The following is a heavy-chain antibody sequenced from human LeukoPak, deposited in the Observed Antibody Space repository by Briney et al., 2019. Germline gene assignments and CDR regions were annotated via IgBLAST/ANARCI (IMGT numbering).Heavy chain of an antibody. CDR2: IYTSGST. Sequence: SETLSLTCTVSGGSISSGSYYWSWIRQPAGKGLEWIGRIYTSGSTNYNPSLKSRVTISVDTSKNQFSLKLSSVTAADTAVYYCPREGCSSTSCYMDYWGQGTLVTVSS. D-gene: IGHD2-2*01. V-gene: IGHV4-61*02. CDR3: PREGCSSTSCYMDY. CDR1: GGSISSGSYY. J-gene: IGHJ4*02.